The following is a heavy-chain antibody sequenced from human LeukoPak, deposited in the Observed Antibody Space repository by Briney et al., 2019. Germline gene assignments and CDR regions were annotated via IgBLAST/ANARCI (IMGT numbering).Heavy chain of an antibody. D-gene: IGHD6-19*01. CDR2: INHSGST. Sequence: SETLSLTCAGNGGSFSGYYWSWIRQPPGKGLEWIGEINHSGSTNYNPSLKSRVTISVDTSKNQFSLKLSSVTAAGTAVYYCAREPDSSAWYWGDNWFDPWGQGTLVTVSS. CDR1: GGSFSGYY. CDR3: AREPDSSAWYWGDNWFDP. J-gene: IGHJ5*02. V-gene: IGHV4-34*01.